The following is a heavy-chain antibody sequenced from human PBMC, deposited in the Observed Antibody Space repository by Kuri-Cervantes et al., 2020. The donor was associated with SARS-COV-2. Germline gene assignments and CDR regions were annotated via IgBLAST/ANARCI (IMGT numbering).Heavy chain of an antibody. J-gene: IGHJ4*02. CDR1: GGSISSISYY. V-gene: IGHV4-39*01. D-gene: IGHD3-3*01. CDR2: IYYSGST. CDR3: ARQWGYYDFWSGHPPINYFDY. Sequence: SETLSLTCTVAGGSISSISYYWGWIRQPPGKGLEWIGSIYYSGSTYYNPSLKSRVTTSVDTSKNQFSLKLSSVTAADTAVYYCARQWGYYDFWSGHPPINYFDYWGQGTLVTVSS.